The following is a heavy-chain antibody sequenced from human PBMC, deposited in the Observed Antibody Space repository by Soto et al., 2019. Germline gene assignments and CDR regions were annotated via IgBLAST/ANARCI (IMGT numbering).Heavy chain of an antibody. CDR3: ATDMARYTSSYRCHSGMDV. CDR2: ISYDGNNK. V-gene: IGHV3-30*03. CDR1: GFTFRTYG. D-gene: IGHD3-16*02. J-gene: IGHJ6*02. Sequence: PGVSLRLSCAASGFTFRTYGMHWVRQAPGKGLEWVSLISYDGNNKYYGDSVKGRFTISRDNSKNTLFLQMNSLRPEDTAVYYCATDMARYTSSYRCHSGMDVWGQGTTVTVS.